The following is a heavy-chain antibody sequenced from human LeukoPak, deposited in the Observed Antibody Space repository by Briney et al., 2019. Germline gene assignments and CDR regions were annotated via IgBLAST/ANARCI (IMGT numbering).Heavy chain of an antibody. CDR1: GFTFDDYD. J-gene: IGHJ4*02. V-gene: IGHV3-20*04. D-gene: IGHD6-19*01. CDR3: ARGVRIAVAGNIDY. CDR2: ISWNGRNT. Sequence: GGSLRLSCAASGFTFDDYDLNWVRQAPGKGLEWVSGISWNGRNTAYAESLKGRFTISRDNAKNSLYLQMNSLRAEDTAVYYCARGVRIAVAGNIDYWGQGTLVTVSS.